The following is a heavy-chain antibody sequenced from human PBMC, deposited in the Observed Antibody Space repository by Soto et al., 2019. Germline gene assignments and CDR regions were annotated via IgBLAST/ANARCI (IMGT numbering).Heavy chain of an antibody. CDR2: INGGDGDT. V-gene: IGHV1-3*01. D-gene: IGHD3-16*01. CDR3: ARARARAETHVTSLDP. CDR1: GYSFYKYD. Sequence: QVHLVQSGAEVRKPGASVNLSCQASGYSFYKYDMHWVRQAPGQSLEWMGWINGGDGDTRYAQKFLGRLTFIRDTAANAVFMALSSLGFEDTAVYFCARARARAETHVTSLDPWGQGTLVTVSS. J-gene: IGHJ5*02.